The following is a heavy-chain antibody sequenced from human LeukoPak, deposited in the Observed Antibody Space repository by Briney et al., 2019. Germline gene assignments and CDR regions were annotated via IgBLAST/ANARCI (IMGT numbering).Heavy chain of an antibody. CDR3: ATGTYRERFYS. V-gene: IGHV3-7*01. CDR1: GFSFSNNW. D-gene: IGHD3-16*02. CDR2: MNQDGRER. J-gene: IGHJ4*02. Sequence: GGSLRLSCAASGFSFSNNWMFWVRQAPGKGLEWVATMNQDGRERFYVDSVKGRFTISRDNTKNSLYLQMNSLRAEDTAMYFCATGTYRERFYSWGQGTLVTASS.